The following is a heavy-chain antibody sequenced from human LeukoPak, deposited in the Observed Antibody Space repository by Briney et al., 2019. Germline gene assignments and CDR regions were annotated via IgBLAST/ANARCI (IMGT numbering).Heavy chain of an antibody. V-gene: IGHV1-18*04. J-gene: IGHJ6*04. CDR3: ARDQGKEYSCSWYPFYYYYYGMDV. CDR1: GYTFTSYG. D-gene: IGHD6-13*01. CDR2: ISAYNGNT. Sequence: ASVKVSCKASGYTFTSYGISWVRQAPGQGLEWMGWISAYNGNTNYAQKLQGRVTMTTDTSTSTAYMELRSLRSDDTAVYYCARDQGKEYSCSWYPFYYYYYGMDVWGKGTTVTVSS.